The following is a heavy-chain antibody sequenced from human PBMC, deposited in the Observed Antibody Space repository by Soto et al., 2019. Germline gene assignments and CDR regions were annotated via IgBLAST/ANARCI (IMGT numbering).Heavy chain of an antibody. D-gene: IGHD2-8*01. CDR1: GDSISSSSYY. Sequence: SETLSLTCTVSGDSISSSSYYWGWIRQPPGKGLEWIGSIYYSGSTYYNPSLKSRVTISVDTSKNQFSLKLSSVTAADTAVYYCAGTKVAYYYYYMDVWGKGTTVTVSS. CDR3: AGTKVAYYYYYMDV. V-gene: IGHV4-39*01. CDR2: IYYSGST. J-gene: IGHJ6*03.